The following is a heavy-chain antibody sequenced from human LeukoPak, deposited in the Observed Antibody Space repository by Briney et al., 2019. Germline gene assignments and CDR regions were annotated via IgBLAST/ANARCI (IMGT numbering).Heavy chain of an antibody. CDR1: GGSISSSSYY. Sequence: SETLSLTCTVSGGSISSSSYYWGWIRPPPGKGLEWIGSIYYSGSTYYNPSLKSRVTISVDTSKNQFSLKLSSVTAADTAVYYCARGFIGFVLYSSSSGWFDPWGQGTLVTVSS. CDR2: IYYSGST. CDR3: ARGFIGFVLYSSSSGWFDP. J-gene: IGHJ5*02. V-gene: IGHV4-39*01. D-gene: IGHD6-6*01.